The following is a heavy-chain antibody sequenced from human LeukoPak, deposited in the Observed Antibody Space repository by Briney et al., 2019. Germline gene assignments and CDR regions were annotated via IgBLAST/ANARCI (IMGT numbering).Heavy chain of an antibody. CDR3: ARDSGSPDDNHYYYMDV. J-gene: IGHJ6*03. Sequence: SVKVSCKASGGTFSSYAISWVRQAPGQGLEWMGGIIPIFGTANYAQKFQGRVTITADESTSTAYMELSSLRSEDTAVYYCARDSGSPDDNHYYYMDVWGKGTTVTVSS. V-gene: IGHV1-69*01. D-gene: IGHD3-22*01. CDR2: IIPIFGTA. CDR1: GGTFSSYA.